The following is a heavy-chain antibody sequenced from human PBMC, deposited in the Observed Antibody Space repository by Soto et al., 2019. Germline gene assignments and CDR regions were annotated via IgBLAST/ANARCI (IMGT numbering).Heavy chain of an antibody. V-gene: IGHV4-4*02. CDR1: GDSINNTYW. CDR2: IYHTGGR. CDR3: ARAVYCTTATCSDNCHYYNMGF. D-gene: IGHD2-8*01. Sequence: PSKNLSLTCFVSGDSINNTYWWSWVRQAPEKGLEWIGEIYHTGGRSYMPSLRGRITLSVDTSKNQFSLKLTSVTAADTAVYYSARAVYCTTATCSDNCHYYNMGFWGQGTAGTVS. J-gene: IGHJ6*02.